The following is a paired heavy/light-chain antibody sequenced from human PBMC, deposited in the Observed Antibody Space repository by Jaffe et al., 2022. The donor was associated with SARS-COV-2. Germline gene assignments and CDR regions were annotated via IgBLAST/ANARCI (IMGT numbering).Heavy chain of an antibody. CDR3: AKSALVLKVGLDNCFDS. CDR2: ISDDGRHT. V-gene: IGHV3-21*01. D-gene: IGHD3-9*01. CDR1: GFTFRTYS. J-gene: IGHJ5*01. Sequence: EVQLVESGGGLVKPGESLRLSCAASGFTFRTYSMNWVRQAPGKGLEWVSSISDDGRHTFYADSVKGRFTISRDRAKNSLYLQMNNLRAEDTALYYCAKSALVLKVGLDNCFDSWGQGTLVTVST.
Light chain of an antibody. V-gene: IGKV3-15*01. Sequence: EIVMTQSPVTLSVSPGERATLSCRASQSVSINLAWYQRKPGQAPRLLIYGVSTRATGIPARFSGSGSGTEFTLTISSLQSEDFAVYYCQQYNNWPLTFGGGTKVEIK. CDR2: GVS. J-gene: IGKJ4*01. CDR1: QSVSIN. CDR3: QQYNNWPLT.